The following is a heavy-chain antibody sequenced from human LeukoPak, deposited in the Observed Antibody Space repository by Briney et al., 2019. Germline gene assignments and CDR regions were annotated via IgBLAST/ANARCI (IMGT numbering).Heavy chain of an antibody. J-gene: IGHJ4*02. V-gene: IGHV3-64*01. CDR2: ISSHGGST. Sequence: GGSLRLSCAASGFTFSSYAMHWVRQAPGMGLEYVSAISSHGGSTYYANSVKGRFTISRDNSRNTLYLQMGSLRAEDMAVYYCARGTEDYYGSELDYWGQGTLLTVSS. CDR3: ARGTEDYYGSELDY. CDR1: GFTFSSYA. D-gene: IGHD3-10*01.